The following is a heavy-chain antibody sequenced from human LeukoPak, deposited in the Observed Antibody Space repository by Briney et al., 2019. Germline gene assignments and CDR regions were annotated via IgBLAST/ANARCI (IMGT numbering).Heavy chain of an antibody. J-gene: IGHJ5*02. V-gene: IGHV1-18*01. CDR1: GYTFTSYG. CDR3: ARGKFRLSDSWFDP. Sequence: ASVKVSCKASGYTFTSYGISWVRQAPGQGREWMGWISAYNGNTNYAQKLQGRVTMTTDTSTSTAYMELRSLRSDDTAVYYCARGKFRLSDSWFDPWGQGTLVTVSS. CDR2: ISAYNGNT. D-gene: IGHD3-16*01.